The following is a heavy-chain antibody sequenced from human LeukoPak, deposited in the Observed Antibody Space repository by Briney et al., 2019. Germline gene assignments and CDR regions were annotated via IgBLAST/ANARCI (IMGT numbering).Heavy chain of an antibody. D-gene: IGHD4-17*01. V-gene: IGHV1-8*01. J-gene: IGHJ5*02. CDR3: ARGRLRNTVIRVNWFDP. CDR1: GYTFTSYD. CDR2: MNPNSGNT. Sequence: GASVKVSCKASGYTFTSYDINWVRQATGQGLEWMGWMNPNSGNTGYAQEFQGRVTMTRNTSISTAYMELSSLRSEDTAVYYCARGRLRNTVIRVNWFDPWGQGTLVTVSS.